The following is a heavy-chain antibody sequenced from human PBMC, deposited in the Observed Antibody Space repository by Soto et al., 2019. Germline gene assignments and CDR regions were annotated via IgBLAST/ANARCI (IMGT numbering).Heavy chain of an antibody. Sequence: VGSLRLSCAASGFTFSSYEMHWVRQAPGKGLEWVSAIDTAGVTYYAGSVKGRFTITRDNAKNSLFLQMNSLRAEDMAVYYCVRENNSGPTAAFDYWGQGTPVTVSS. CDR1: GFTFSSYE. CDR3: VRENNSGPTAAFDY. D-gene: IGHD6-13*01. V-gene: IGHV3-13*01. J-gene: IGHJ4*02. CDR2: IDTAGVT.